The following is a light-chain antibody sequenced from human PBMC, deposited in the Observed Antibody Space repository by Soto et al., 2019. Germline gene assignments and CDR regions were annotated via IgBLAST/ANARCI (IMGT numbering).Light chain of an antibody. V-gene: IGKV3-15*01. CDR2: GAS. Sequence: EIVMTQSPVTLSASPGERVTLSCRASQGVGSDVAWYQQKPGQDPGLLIYGASIREVGVPARFSGSGSGTEFTLTISSLQSEDVAVYYCQQYNNWPPFTFGPGTIVDIK. CDR1: QGVGSD. CDR3: QQYNNWPPFT. J-gene: IGKJ3*01.